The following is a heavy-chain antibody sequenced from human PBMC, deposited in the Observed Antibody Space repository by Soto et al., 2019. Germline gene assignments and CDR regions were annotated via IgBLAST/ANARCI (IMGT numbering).Heavy chain of an antibody. J-gene: IGHJ4*02. D-gene: IGHD2-15*01. Sequence: GGSLRLSCAASGFTFSSYAMSWVRQAPGKGLEWVSAISGSGGSTYYADSVKGRFTISRDNSKNTLYLQMNSLRAEDTAVYYCAKDPRDCSGGSCYFGDYWGQGTLVTVSS. V-gene: IGHV3-23*01. CDR3: AKDPRDCSGGSCYFGDY. CDR2: ISGSGGST. CDR1: GFTFSSYA.